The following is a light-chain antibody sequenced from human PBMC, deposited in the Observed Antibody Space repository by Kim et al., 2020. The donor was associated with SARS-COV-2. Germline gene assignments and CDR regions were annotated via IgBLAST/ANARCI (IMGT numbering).Light chain of an antibody. J-gene: IGKJ1*01. CDR3: QKYNSAPQT. V-gene: IGKV1-27*01. Sequence: ASVGDRDNITGRASQGISNYLAWYQQKPGKVPKLLIYAASTLQSGVPSRFSGSGSGTDFTLTISSLQPEDGATYYCQKYNSAPQTFGQGTKVDIK. CDR1: QGISNY. CDR2: AAS.